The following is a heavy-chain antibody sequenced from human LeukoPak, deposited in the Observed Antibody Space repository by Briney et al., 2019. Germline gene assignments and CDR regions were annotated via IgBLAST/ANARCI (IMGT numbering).Heavy chain of an antibody. CDR3: ARTGSGSYYVRDY. J-gene: IGHJ4*02. CDR1: GFTFSSYW. Sequence: PGGSLRLSCAASGFTFSSYWMSWVRQAPGKGLEWVANIKQDGSGKYYVDSVKGRCTISRDNAKNSLYLQMNSLRAEDTAVYYCARTGSGSYYVRDYWGQGALVTVSS. V-gene: IGHV3-7*03. D-gene: IGHD3-10*01. CDR2: IKQDGSGK.